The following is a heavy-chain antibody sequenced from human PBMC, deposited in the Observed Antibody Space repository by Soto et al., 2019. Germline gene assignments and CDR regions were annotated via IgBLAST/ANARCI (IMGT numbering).Heavy chain of an antibody. J-gene: IGHJ5*02. CDR3: ARIWDCISTSCYDNWFDP. V-gene: IGHV1-69*13. CDR2: IIPIFGTA. CDR1: GGTFSSYA. D-gene: IGHD2-2*01. Sequence: SVKVSCKASGGTFSSYAISWVRQAPGQGLEWMGGIIPIFGTANYAQKFQGRVTITADESTSTAYMELSSLRSEDTAVYYCARIWDCISTSCYDNWFDPWGQGTLVTVSS.